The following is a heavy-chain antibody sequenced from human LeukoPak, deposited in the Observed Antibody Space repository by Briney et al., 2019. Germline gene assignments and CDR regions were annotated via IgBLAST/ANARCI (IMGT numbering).Heavy chain of an antibody. CDR3: AKDLELTMIRGVCEY. CDR1: GFTFGSYA. D-gene: IGHD3-10*01. V-gene: IGHV3-30*02. J-gene: IGHJ4*02. CDR2: TRCDGNIK. Sequence: GGSLRLSCAASGFTFGSYAMHWVRQAPGKGLEWVAFTRCDGNIKYYSDSVKGRFTISRDNSKNTLYLQMSSLRLEDTAVYYCAKDLELTMIRGVCEYWGQGTLVTVSS.